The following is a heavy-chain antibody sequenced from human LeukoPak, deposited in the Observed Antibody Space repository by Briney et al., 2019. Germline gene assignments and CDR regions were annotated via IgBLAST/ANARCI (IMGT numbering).Heavy chain of an antibody. J-gene: IGHJ4*02. CDR3: ATDGGYAADY. V-gene: IGHV3-74*01. Sequence: PGGSLRLSCAAYGFTFSSSWMHWVRQAPGKGLVWVSHIRTDGSSTTYADSVRGRFTNSRGNAGNTVYLQMNGLRAEDTAVYYCATDGGYAADYWGQGVLVTVSS. CDR2: IRTDGSST. D-gene: IGHD3-16*01. CDR1: GFTFSSSW.